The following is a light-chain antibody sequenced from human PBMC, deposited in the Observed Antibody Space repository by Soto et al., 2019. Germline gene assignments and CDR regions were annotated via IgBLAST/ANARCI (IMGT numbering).Light chain of an antibody. V-gene: IGKV3-20*01. CDR2: GAS. CDR3: QQYGSSRGT. J-gene: IGKJ1*01. Sequence: EIVLTQSPGTLSLSPGERATLSCRASQSVGSDLAWYQQKPGQAPRLLIYGASSRATGIPDRFSGSGSGTDFALTISRLEPEDFAVYYCQQYGSSRGTFGQGTKVDIK. CDR1: QSVGSD.